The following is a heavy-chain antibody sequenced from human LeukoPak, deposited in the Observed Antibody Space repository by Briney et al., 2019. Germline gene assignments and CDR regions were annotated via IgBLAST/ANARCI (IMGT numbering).Heavy chain of an antibody. CDR2: INPNSGGT. J-gene: IGHJ5*02. Sequence: ASVKVSCKASGYTFTGYYMHWVRQAPGQGLEWMGWINPNSGGTNYAQKFQGRVTMTRGTSISTAYMELSRLRSDDTAVYYCARDLDCSSTSCPNWFDPWGQGTLVTVSS. V-gene: IGHV1-2*02. CDR3: ARDLDCSSTSCPNWFDP. CDR1: GYTFTGYY. D-gene: IGHD2-2*01.